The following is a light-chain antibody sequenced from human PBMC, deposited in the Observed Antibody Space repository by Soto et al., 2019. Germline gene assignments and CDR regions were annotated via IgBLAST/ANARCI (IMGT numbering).Light chain of an antibody. CDR2: EDT. CDR1: SSDVGGYNL. Sequence: QSALTQPASVSGSPGQSITISCTGTSSDVGGYNLVSWYQQPPGKAPKLMIYEDTNRPSGISTRFSGSKSGNAASLTISGLQAEDEADYYCCSYAGSGTLVFGTGTKVTVL. CDR3: CSYAGSGTLV. J-gene: IGLJ1*01. V-gene: IGLV2-23*01.